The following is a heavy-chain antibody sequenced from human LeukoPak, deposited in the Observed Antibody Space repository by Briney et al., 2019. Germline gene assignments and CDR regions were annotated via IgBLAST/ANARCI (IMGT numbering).Heavy chain of an antibody. CDR3: TTDAPYYYGSGTKTDAFDL. V-gene: IGHV3-15*01. D-gene: IGHD3-10*01. Sequence: GGSLRHSCAASGFSFSNAWMYWVRQAPGKGLEWVGRIKSKISGGTTDYAAPVKGRFTISRDDSKNTLYLQMNSLKTEDTAVYYCTTDAPYYYGSGTKTDAFDLWGQGTMVTVSS. J-gene: IGHJ3*01. CDR2: IKSKISGGTT. CDR1: GFSFSNAW.